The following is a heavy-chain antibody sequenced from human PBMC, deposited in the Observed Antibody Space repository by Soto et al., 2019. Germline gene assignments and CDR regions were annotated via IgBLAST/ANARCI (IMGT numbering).Heavy chain of an antibody. CDR1: GYTFTSYG. V-gene: IGHV1-18*01. D-gene: IGHD2-15*01. CDR3: ASQHCSGGSCEMDV. Sequence: ASVKVSCKASGYTFTSYGISWVRQAPGQGLEWMGWISAYNGNTNYAQKLQGRVTMTTDTSTSTAYMELRSLRSDDTAVYYCASQHCSGGSCEMDVWGQGTTVTVSS. CDR2: ISAYNGNT. J-gene: IGHJ6*02.